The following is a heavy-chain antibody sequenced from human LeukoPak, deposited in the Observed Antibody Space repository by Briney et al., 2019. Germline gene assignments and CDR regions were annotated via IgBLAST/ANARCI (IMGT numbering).Heavy chain of an antibody. V-gene: IGHV3-21*01. CDR2: ISSSSSYI. J-gene: IGHJ4*02. D-gene: IGHD2-2*01. CDR1: GFTFSSYN. CDR3: ARASPALTGLFDY. Sequence: GGSLRLSCAASGFTFSSYNMNWVRQAPGKGLEWVSSISSSSSYIYYADSVQGRFTISRDNARNSLFLQMNSLRAEDTAVYYCARASPALTGLFDYWGQGTLVTVSS.